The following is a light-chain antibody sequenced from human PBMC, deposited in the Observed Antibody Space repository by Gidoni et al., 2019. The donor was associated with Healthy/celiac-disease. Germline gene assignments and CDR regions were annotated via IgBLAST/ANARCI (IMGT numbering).Light chain of an antibody. V-gene: IGKV3-20*01. CDR1: QSVSSSY. Sequence: LSLSPGERGTLSCRASQSVSSSYLAWYQQKHGQAPRLLIYGSSSRATGIPDRCSCSSAGSYFALYNSRLEPEDFAVDYCQQDGISPPYTFGQGTKLEIK. CDR2: GSS. J-gene: IGKJ2*01. CDR3: QQDGISPPYT.